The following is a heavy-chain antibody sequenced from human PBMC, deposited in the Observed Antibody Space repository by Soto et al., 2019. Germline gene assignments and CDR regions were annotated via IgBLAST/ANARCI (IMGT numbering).Heavy chain of an antibody. J-gene: IGHJ4*02. D-gene: IGHD5-18*01. CDR2: IYYSGST. Sequence: PSETLSLTCTVSGGSISSGGYYWSWIRQHPGKGLEWIGYIYYSGSTNYNPSLKSRVTISVDKSKNQFSLKVSSVTAADTAVYYCARATGMAPLDYWGQGTLVTVSS. CDR3: ARATGMAPLDY. V-gene: IGHV4-31*03. CDR1: GGSISSGGYY.